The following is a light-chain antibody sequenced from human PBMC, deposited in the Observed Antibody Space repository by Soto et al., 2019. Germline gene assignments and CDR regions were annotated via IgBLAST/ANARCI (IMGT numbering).Light chain of an antibody. CDR2: AAS. CDR3: QQSYSIPWT. J-gene: IGKJ1*01. V-gene: IGKV1-39*01. Sequence: DIQMSQSPSSLSAPVGDRVTITCRASQSISSYLNWYQQKPGKAPKVLIYAASSLQSGIPSRFSGSGSGTDFTLTISSLQPEDFATYYCQQSYSIPWTFGQGTKVDIK. CDR1: QSISSY.